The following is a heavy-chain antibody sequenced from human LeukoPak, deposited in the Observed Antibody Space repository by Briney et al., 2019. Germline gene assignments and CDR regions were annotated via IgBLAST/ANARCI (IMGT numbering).Heavy chain of an antibody. CDR3: ARETYYDSSGTDAFDI. V-gene: IGHV3-53*01. Sequence: GGSLRLSCAASGFTFSSYAMSWVRQAPGKGLEWVSVLYSGGSTYYADSVQGRFTISRDTSKNTLYLQMNSLTAEDTAVYYCARETYYDSSGTDAFDIWGQGTMVTVSS. CDR1: GFTFSSYA. D-gene: IGHD3-22*01. J-gene: IGHJ3*02. CDR2: LYSGGST.